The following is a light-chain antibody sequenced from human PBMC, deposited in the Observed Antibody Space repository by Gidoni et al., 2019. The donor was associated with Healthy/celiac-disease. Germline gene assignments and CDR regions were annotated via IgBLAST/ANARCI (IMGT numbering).Light chain of an antibody. CDR2: EVT. V-gene: IGLV2-14*01. Sequence: QSALTQPASVPRSPGPSITISCTGTSIDVGDHNYVSWYQQHPGKAPKLMIYEVTNRPSGVSDRFSGSKSGNTASLTISGLQAEDEADYYCSSYSSSSTLVFGGGTKLTVL. CDR1: SIDVGDHNY. CDR3: SSYSSSSTLV. J-gene: IGLJ3*02.